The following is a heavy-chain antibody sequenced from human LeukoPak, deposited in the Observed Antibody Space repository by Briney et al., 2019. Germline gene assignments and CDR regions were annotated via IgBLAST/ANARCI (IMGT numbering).Heavy chain of an antibody. J-gene: IGHJ4*02. CDR3: ARGLSDVY. Sequence: PSETLSLTCAVYGGSFSGYYWTWIRQPPGKGLEWIGEINHSGSTNYNPSLKSRVTISIDTSRNQFSLILSSVTAADTAVYYCARGLSDVYWGQGTLVTVSS. CDR2: INHSGST. V-gene: IGHV4-34*01. CDR1: GGSFSGYY.